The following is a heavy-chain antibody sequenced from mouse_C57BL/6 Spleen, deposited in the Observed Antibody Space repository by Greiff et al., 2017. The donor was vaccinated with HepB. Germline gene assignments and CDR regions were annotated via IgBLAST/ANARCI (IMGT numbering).Heavy chain of an antibody. Sequence: VQLQQSGAELVRPGASVKLSCKASGYTFTDYYINWVKQRPGQGLEWIARIYPGSGNTYYNEKFKGKATLTAEKSSSTAYMQLSSLTSEDSAVYFCARKGDYGYDVNYFDYWGQGTTLTVSS. CDR2: IYPGSGNT. CDR3: ARKGDYGYDVNYFDY. CDR1: GYTFTDYY. D-gene: IGHD2-2*01. J-gene: IGHJ2*01. V-gene: IGHV1-76*01.